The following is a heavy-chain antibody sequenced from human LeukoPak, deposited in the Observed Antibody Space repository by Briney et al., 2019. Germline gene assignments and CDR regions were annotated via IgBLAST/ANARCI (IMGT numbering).Heavy chain of an antibody. Sequence: RGASVKVSCKASGYTFTGYYMHWVRQAPGQGLEWMGWINPNSGGTNYAQKFQGRVTMTRDTSISTAYMELSRLRSDDTAVYYCARGPTSVVVVPAAILLTDYWGQGTLVTVSS. CDR2: INPNSGGT. D-gene: IGHD2-2*02. V-gene: IGHV1-2*02. CDR3: ARGPTSVVVVPAAILLTDY. J-gene: IGHJ4*02. CDR1: GYTFTGYY.